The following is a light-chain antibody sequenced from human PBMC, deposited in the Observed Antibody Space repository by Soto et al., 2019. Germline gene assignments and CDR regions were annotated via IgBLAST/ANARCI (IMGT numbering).Light chain of an antibody. CDR3: GAWDGSLRLYV. Sequence: QSVLTQPPSVSAAPGQTVTTSCSGSSSNIGSNYVSWYQQLPGAAPKLLIYDSNKRPSGIPERFSASKSGTSATLGITGLQTGDEADYYCGAWDGSLRLYVFGTGTKLTVL. CDR1: SSNIGSNY. V-gene: IGLV1-51*01. CDR2: DSN. J-gene: IGLJ1*01.